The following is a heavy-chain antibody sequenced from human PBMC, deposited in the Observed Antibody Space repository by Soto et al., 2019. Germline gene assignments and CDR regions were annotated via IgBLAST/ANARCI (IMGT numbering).Heavy chain of an antibody. D-gene: IGHD3-3*01. Sequence: EVYLVESGGGPVQPGGSLRLTCAASKFAFSSYSMNWVRQAPGKGLEWISHISDTSRAIYYADSVKGRFTISRDNAKNLLFLQMNSLRAEDTAVYYCARDLRYDFWTGFAPTGYWGQGTLVTVSS. CDR2: ISDTSRAI. CDR3: ARDLRYDFWTGFAPTGY. V-gene: IGHV3-48*04. J-gene: IGHJ4*02. CDR1: KFAFSSYS.